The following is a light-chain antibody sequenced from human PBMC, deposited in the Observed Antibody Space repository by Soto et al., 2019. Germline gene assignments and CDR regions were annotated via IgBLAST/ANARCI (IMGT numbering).Light chain of an antibody. CDR3: FSYTSSSTLYVV. V-gene: IGLV2-14*01. CDR1: SSDVGGYNY. CDR2: DVS. J-gene: IGLJ2*01. Sequence: QSALTQPASVSGSPGQSITISCTGTSSDVGGYNYVSWYQQHPGKAPKLMIYDVSNRPSGVSNRFSGSKSGNTASLTSSGLQAEDEADYYCFSYTSSSTLYVVFAGGTKLTVL.